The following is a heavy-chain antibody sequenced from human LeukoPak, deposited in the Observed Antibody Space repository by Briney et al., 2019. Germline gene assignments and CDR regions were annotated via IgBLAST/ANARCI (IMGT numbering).Heavy chain of an antibody. CDR1: GFTVSSNY. CDR3: ARGMRYSSGWTFDY. CDR2: IYSGSST. J-gene: IGHJ4*02. V-gene: IGHV3-53*01. D-gene: IGHD6-19*01. Sequence: PGGSLRLSCAASGFTVSSNYMNWVRQAPGKGLEWVSVIYSGSSTYYADSVKGRFTISRDNSKNTVYLQMNSLRAEDTAVYYCARGMRYSSGWTFDYWGQGTLVTVSS.